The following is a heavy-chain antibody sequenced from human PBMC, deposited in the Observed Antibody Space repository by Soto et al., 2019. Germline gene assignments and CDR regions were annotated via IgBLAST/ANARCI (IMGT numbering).Heavy chain of an antibody. D-gene: IGHD1-7*01. CDR3: ARAGTTPNQFDY. Sequence: PSETLSLTCTVSGGCISSYYWSWIRQPPGKGLEWIGYIYYSVSTNYNPSLKSRVTISVDTSKNQFSLKLSSVTAADTAVYYCARAGTTPNQFDYWGQGTLVTVSS. CDR2: IYYSVST. CDR1: GGCISSYY. V-gene: IGHV4-59*01. J-gene: IGHJ4*02.